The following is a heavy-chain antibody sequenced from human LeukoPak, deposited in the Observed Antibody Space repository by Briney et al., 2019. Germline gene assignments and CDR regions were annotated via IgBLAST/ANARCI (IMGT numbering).Heavy chain of an antibody. D-gene: IGHD3-10*01. CDR3: AKLVVRGVYPFDY. Sequence: GGSLRLSCAASGFTFSNYAMHWVRQAPGKGLEWVAVISYDGSNKYYADSVKGRFTISRDNSKNTLYLQMNSLRAEDTAVYYCAKLVVRGVYPFDYWGQGTLVTVSS. CDR2: ISYDGSNK. V-gene: IGHV3-30*18. J-gene: IGHJ4*02. CDR1: GFTFSNYA.